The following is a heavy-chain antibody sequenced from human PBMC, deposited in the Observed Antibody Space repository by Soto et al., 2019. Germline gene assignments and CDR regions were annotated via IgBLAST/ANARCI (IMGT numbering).Heavy chain of an antibody. D-gene: IGHD6-19*01. J-gene: IGHJ4*02. Sequence: VQLVESGGGVVQPGRSLRLSCAASGFTFSDYAKHWVRQAPGKGLEWVAVVSHDGRNTHYADSVKGRFSISRDSSKNTVSLEMTSLRAEDTAVYYCAKGGRQWLVTSDFNYWGQGALVTVSS. CDR1: GFTFSDYA. CDR2: VSHDGRNT. V-gene: IGHV3-30*18. CDR3: AKGGRQWLVTSDFNY.